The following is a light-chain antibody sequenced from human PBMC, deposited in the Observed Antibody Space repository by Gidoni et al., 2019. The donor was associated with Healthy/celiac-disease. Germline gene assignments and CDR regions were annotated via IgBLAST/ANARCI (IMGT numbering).Light chain of an antibody. Sequence: TQPPSVSGAPGQRVTISCTGSSSNIGAGYDVHWYQQLPGTAPKLLIYGNSNRPSGVPDRFSGSKSGTSASLATTALQAEDEADYYCQSYDSSLSGWVFGGGTKLTVL. J-gene: IGLJ3*02. CDR3: QSYDSSLSGWV. CDR2: GNS. CDR1: SSNIGAGYD. V-gene: IGLV1-40*01.